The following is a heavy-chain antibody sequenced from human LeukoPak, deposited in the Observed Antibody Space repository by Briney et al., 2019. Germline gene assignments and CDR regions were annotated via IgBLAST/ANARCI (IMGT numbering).Heavy chain of an antibody. CDR3: ARGRTVTREHYYYYYYMDV. D-gene: IGHD4-17*01. Sequence: SETLSLTCTVSGGSISSSSYYWGWIRQPPGKGLEWIGSIYYSGSTYYNPSLKSRVTMSVDTSKNQFSLKLSSVTAADTAVYYCARGRTVTREHYYYYYYMDVWGKGTTVTISS. V-gene: IGHV4-39*07. CDR2: IYYSGST. J-gene: IGHJ6*03. CDR1: GGSISSSSYY.